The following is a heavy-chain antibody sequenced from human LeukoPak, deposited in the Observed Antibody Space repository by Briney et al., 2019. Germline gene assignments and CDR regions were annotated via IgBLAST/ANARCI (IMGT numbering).Heavy chain of an antibody. CDR1: GYTFTGYY. J-gene: IGHJ1*01. D-gene: IGHD3-10*01. Sequence: ASVKVSCKASGYTFTGYYMHWVRQAPGQGLEWMGWINPNSGGTNYAQKFQGRVTMTRDTSISTAYMELSRLRSDDTAVYYCARDRPTMVRSGAEYFQHWGQGTLVTVSS. V-gene: IGHV1-2*02. CDR2: INPNSGGT. CDR3: ARDRPTMVRSGAEYFQH.